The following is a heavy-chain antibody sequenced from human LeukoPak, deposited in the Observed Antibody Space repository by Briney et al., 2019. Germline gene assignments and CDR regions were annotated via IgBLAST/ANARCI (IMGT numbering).Heavy chain of an antibody. J-gene: IGHJ3*02. V-gene: IGHV4-59*12. D-gene: IGHD3/OR15-3a*01. CDR2: IFYGGSI. CDR1: GGSISSYR. Sequence: SETLSLICTVSGGSISSYRWSWIRQSPGKGLEWIGFIFYGGSIDYSPSLQSRVTMSVDTSKSHLSLRLTSVTAADTAVYFCARGEVIGQDDAFDIWGRGTMVTVSS. CDR3: ARGEVIGQDDAFDI.